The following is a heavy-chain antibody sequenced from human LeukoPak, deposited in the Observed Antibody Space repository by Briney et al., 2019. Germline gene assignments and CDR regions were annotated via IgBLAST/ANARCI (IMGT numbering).Heavy chain of an antibody. V-gene: IGHV4-59*01. CDR1: GGSISSYY. CDR2: IYYSGST. D-gene: IGHD4-17*01. J-gene: IGHJ4*02. CDR3: ARGYGDYAIEFDY. Sequence: SETLSLTCTVSGGSISSYYWSWIRQPPGKGLEWIGYIYYSGSTNYNPSLKSRVTISVDTSKNQLSLKLSSVTAADTAVYYCARGYGDYAIEFDYWGQGTLVTVSS.